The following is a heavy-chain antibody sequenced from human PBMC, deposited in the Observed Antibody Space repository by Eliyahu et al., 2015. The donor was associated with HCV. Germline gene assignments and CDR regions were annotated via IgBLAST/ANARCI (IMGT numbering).Heavy chain of an antibody. D-gene: IGHD3-22*01. Sequence: QVLLQESGPGLVXPSETLSLXCIVAGGSIXSYYWNWIRPPAGKGLEWIGRIYTSGGTNYXPSLXSRVTMSVDTSKNQFSLSLTSVTAADSAVYYCASGRYYGSSPYYLDYWGQGALVTVSS. CDR3: ASGRYYGSSPYYLDY. J-gene: IGHJ4*02. V-gene: IGHV4-4*07. CDR2: IYTSGGT. CDR1: GGSIXSYY.